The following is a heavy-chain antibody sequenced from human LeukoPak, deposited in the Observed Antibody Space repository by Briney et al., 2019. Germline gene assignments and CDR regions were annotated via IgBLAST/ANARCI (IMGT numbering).Heavy chain of an antibody. CDR3: ARHVLVGWVRGSDYFDS. CDR1: GGSISSSSYY. Sequence: SETLSLTCTVSGGSISSSSYYWGWIRQPPGKGLEWIGSIYYSGSTNYNPSLKSRVTISVDTSKNQFSLKLSSVTAADTAVYYCARHVLVGWVRGSDYFDSWGQGTLVTVSS. D-gene: IGHD3-10*01. J-gene: IGHJ4*02. V-gene: IGHV4-39*01. CDR2: IYYSGST.